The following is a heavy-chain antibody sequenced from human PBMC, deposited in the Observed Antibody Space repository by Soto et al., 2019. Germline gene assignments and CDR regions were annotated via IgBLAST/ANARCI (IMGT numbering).Heavy chain of an antibody. CDR1: GFSFSNFA. CDR3: ARDWGYINFFDL. D-gene: IGHD3-16*01. V-gene: IGHV3-30-3*01. J-gene: IGHJ4*02. CDR2: VSSDGGEK. Sequence: GGSLRLSCAVSGFSFSNFAVHWVRQAPGKGLEWVAVVSSDGGEKNYADSVKGRFTISRDNSRNTLFLQMNGLRDEDTAMYYCARDWGYINFFDLWGQGTLVTVSS.